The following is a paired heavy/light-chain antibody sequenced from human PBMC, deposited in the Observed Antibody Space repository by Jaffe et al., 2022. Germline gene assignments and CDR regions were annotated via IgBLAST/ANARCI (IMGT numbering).Light chain of an antibody. CDR2: GAS. V-gene: IGKV3-20*01. J-gene: IGKJ5*01. CDR3: QQYGSSIT. CDR1: QSVSSSY. Sequence: EIVLTQSPGTLSLSPGERATLSCRASQSVSSSYLAWYQQKPGQAPRLLIYGASSRATGIPDRFSGSGSGTDFTLTISRLEPEDFAVYYCQQYGSSITFGQGTRLEIK.
Heavy chain of an antibody. Sequence: QVQLVESGGGVVQPGGSLRLSCAASGFTFSSYGMHWVRQAPGKGLEWVAFIRYDGSNKYYADSVKGRFTISRDNSKNTLYLQMNSLRAEDTAVYYCAKDPVKGLFRWFGELFNWFDPWGQGTLVTVSS. V-gene: IGHV3-30*02. CDR3: AKDPVKGLFRWFGELFNWFDP. CDR2: IRYDGSNK. J-gene: IGHJ5*02. CDR1: GFTFSSYG. D-gene: IGHD3-10*01.